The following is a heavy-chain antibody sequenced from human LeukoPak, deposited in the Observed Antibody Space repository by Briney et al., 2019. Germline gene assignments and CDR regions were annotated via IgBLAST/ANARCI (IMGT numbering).Heavy chain of an antibody. CDR3: AKDPWAYCGGDCYSGPRGAFDI. Sequence: PGGSLRLSCAASGFTFSSYAMSWVRQAPGKGLEWVSAISGSGGSTYYADSVKGRFTISRDNSKNTLYLQMNSLRAEDTAVYYCAKDPWAYCGGDCYSGPRGAFDIWGQGTMVTVSS. J-gene: IGHJ3*02. D-gene: IGHD2-21*02. CDR1: GFTFSSYA. V-gene: IGHV3-23*01. CDR2: ISGSGGST.